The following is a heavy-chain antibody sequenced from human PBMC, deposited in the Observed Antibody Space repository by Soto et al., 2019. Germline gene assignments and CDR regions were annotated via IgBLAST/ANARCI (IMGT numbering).Heavy chain of an antibody. V-gene: IGHV4-34*01. Sequence: SETLSLTCAVYGGSFSGYYWSWIRQPPGKGLEWIGEINHSGSTNYNPSLKSRVTISVDTSKNQFSLNLSSVTAADTAVYYCARGELRTGVAFDIWGQGTMVTVSS. CDR2: INHSGST. CDR3: ARGELRTGVAFDI. J-gene: IGHJ3*02. CDR1: GGSFSGYY. D-gene: IGHD2-21*01.